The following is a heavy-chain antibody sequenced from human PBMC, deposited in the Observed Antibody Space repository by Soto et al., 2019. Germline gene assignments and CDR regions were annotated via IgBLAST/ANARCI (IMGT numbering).Heavy chain of an antibody. CDR2: IYYSGTT. CDR3: ARSIKIFGVIIDY. CDR1: GGSISGSNYF. J-gene: IGHJ4*02. D-gene: IGHD3-3*01. V-gene: IGHV4-39*01. Sequence: PSETLSLTCTVSGGSISGSNYFWGWIRQPPGKGLEWIGSIYYSGTTYYNPSLKSRVTISVDTSKDQFSLKLSSVTAADTAVYYCARSIKIFGVIIDYWGQGTLVTVSS.